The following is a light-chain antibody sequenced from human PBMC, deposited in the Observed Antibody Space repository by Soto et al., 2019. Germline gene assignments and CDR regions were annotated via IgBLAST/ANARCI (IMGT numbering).Light chain of an antibody. Sequence: QSVLTQPPSASGTPGQRVTISCSGASSNIGSNAVNWYQQLPGTAPQLLIYTNNQRPSGVPDRFSGSKSGTSASLAITGLQSEDEADYHCAAWDDSLNALLFGGGTKLTVL. V-gene: IGLV1-44*01. CDR1: SSNIGSNA. CDR3: AAWDDSLNALL. J-gene: IGLJ3*02. CDR2: TNN.